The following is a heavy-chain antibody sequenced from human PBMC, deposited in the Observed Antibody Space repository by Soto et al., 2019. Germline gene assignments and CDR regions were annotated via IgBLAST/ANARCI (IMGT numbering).Heavy chain of an antibody. CDR2: IYYSGST. CDR3: ARVGCSSTSCPYYYYYYGMDV. CDR1: GGSISSGDYY. J-gene: IGHJ6*02. V-gene: IGHV4-30-4*01. D-gene: IGHD2-2*01. Sequence: ASETLSLTCTVSGGSISSGDYYWSWIRQPPGKGLEWIGYIYYSGSTYYNPSLKSRVTISVDTSKNQFSLKLSSVTAADTAVYYCARVGCSSTSCPYYYYYYGMDVWGQGTTVTVSS.